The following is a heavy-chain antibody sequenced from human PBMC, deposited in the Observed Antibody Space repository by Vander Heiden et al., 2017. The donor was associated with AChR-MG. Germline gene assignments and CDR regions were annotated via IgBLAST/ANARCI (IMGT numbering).Heavy chain of an antibody. CDR2: ISYDGSNK. Sequence: QGQEAASAGGLVRPWAAPKPACAASGFSFSSYGMHWVRQAAGNGLEWVAVISYDGSNKYYADSVKGRFTISRDNSKNTLYLQMNSLRAEDTAVYYCAKGGQIAAAGLDYWGQGTLVTVSS. V-gene: IGHV3-30*18. CDR3: AKGGQIAAAGLDY. D-gene: IGHD6-13*01. J-gene: IGHJ4*02. CDR1: GFSFSSYG.